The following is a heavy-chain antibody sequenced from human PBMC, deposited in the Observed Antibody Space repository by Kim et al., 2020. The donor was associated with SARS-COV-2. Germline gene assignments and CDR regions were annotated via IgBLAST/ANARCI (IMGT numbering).Heavy chain of an antibody. CDR2: ISTYNGNS. V-gene: IGHV1-18*04. CDR1: GYTFSDFG. J-gene: IGHJ4*02. D-gene: IGHD3-3*01. Sequence: ASVKVSCKTSGYTFSDFGISWVRQAPGQGPEWMGWISTYNGNSHFAPKFKDRITLTTDTSTTTAHMEMRSLRSDDTAVYFCVRDCDEFWSICYFEFWGQG. CDR3: VRDCDEFWSICYFEF.